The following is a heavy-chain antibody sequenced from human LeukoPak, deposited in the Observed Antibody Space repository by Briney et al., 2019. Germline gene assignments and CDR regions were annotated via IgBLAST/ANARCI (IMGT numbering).Heavy chain of an antibody. CDR3: ARVQLVDYYYSYMDV. CDR2: MNQDGSGK. J-gene: IGHJ6*03. CDR1: GFTFSNYW. D-gene: IGHD6-6*01. Sequence: GGSLRLSCAASGFTFSNYWVTWVRQAPGKGLGWVANMNQDGSGKYYVASVKGRFAISRDNAKNSLYLQMNNLRVEDTAVYYCARVQLVDYYYSYMDVWGKGTTVTVSS. V-gene: IGHV3-7*01.